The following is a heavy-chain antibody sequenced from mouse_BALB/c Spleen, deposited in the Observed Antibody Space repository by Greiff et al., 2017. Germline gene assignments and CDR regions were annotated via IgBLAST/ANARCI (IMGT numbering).Heavy chain of an antibody. V-gene: IGHV1-54*01. Sequence: VQLQQSGAELVRPGTSVKVSCKASGYAFTNYLIEWVKQRPGQGLEWIGVINPGSGGTNYNEKFKGKATLTADKSSSTAYMQLSSLTSDDSAVYFCARSAARATKAMDYWGQGTSVTVSS. J-gene: IGHJ4*01. D-gene: IGHD3-1*01. CDR1: GYAFTNYL. CDR3: ARSAARATKAMDY. CDR2: INPGSGGT.